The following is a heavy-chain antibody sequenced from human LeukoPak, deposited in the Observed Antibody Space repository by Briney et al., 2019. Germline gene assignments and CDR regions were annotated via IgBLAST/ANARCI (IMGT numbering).Heavy chain of an antibody. CDR3: ASPDIVVVPATP. CDR1: GFTVSSNY. D-gene: IGHD2-2*01. Sequence: PGGSLRLSCAASGFTVSSNYMSWVRQAPGKGLEWVSVIYSGGSTYYADSVKGRFTISRDNSKNTLYLQMNSLRAEDTAVYYCASPDIVVVPATPWGQGTLVTVSS. J-gene: IGHJ5*02. CDR2: IYSGGST. V-gene: IGHV3-66*01.